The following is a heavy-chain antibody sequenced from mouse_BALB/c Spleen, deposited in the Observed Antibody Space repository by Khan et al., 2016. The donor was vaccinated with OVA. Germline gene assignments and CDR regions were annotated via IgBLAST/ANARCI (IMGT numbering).Heavy chain of an antibody. CDR1: GYIFTSYW. D-gene: IGHD3-2*02. J-gene: IGHJ2*01. CDR2: IYPGTDNT. Sequence: QVQLQQPGAELVRPGTSVKLSCKTSGYIFTSYWIHWVKQRSGQGLEWIARIYPGTDNTYYSEKFKDKATLTADKSSSTAYLQLDSLKSEDSAVFFCAREEALYYFDYWGQGTTLTVSS. CDR3: AREEALYYFDY. V-gene: IGHV1-76*01.